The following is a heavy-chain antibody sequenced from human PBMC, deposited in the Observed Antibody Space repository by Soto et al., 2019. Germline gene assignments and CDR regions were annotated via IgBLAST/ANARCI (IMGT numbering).Heavy chain of an antibody. CDR2: ISYDGSNK. V-gene: IGHV3-30-3*01. J-gene: IGHJ1*01. Sequence: QVQLVESGGGVDQPGRSLRLSCAASGFTFSSYAMHWVRQAPGKGLEWVAVISYDGSNKYYADSVKGRFTISRDNSKNTPYLQMNSLRAEDTAVYYCARDVYYYDSSGPFQHWGQGTLVTVSS. D-gene: IGHD3-22*01. CDR3: ARDVYYYDSSGPFQH. CDR1: GFTFSSYA.